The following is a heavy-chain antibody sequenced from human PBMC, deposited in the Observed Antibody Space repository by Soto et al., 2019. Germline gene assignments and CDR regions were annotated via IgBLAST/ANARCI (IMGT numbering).Heavy chain of an antibody. V-gene: IGHV4-34*01. Sequence: QVQLQQWGAGLLEPSETLSLTCAVYGGSFSGYYWSWIRQPPGKGLGWIGEINHSGNTNYNPSLKSRVTISVDKSKNQFSLKLSSVTAADTAVYYCASQGLPYFDWSPTPLYYMDVWGKGTTVTVSS. CDR3: ASQGLPYFDWSPTPLYYMDV. J-gene: IGHJ6*03. CDR2: INHSGNT. CDR1: GGSFSGYY. D-gene: IGHD3-9*01.